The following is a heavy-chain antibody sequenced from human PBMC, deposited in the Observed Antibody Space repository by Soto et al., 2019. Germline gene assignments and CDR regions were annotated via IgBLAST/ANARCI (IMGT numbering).Heavy chain of an antibody. J-gene: IGHJ4*02. CDR3: GRNVTRGRGAEIDF. V-gene: IGHV5-51*01. CDR2: IYPDDSET. Sequence: GESLKISCKGSGYSFPTYWIGWVRQMPGKGLEWMGIIYPDDSETKYSPSFQGQVTISVDKSISIAYLQWSSLKASDTAIYYCGRNVTRGRGAEIDFGGKGPWVPVSS. CDR1: GYSFPTYW. D-gene: IGHD2-21*02.